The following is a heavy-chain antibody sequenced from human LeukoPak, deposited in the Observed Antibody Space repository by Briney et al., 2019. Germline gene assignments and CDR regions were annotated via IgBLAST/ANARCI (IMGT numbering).Heavy chain of an antibody. D-gene: IGHD5-12*01. CDR2: IWYDGSNK. V-gene: IGHV3-33*01. CDR3: ARSSSGYDYYYYGMDV. J-gene: IGHJ6*02. CDR1: GFTFSSYG. Sequence: GRSLRLSCAASGFTFSSYGMHWVGQAPGKGLEWVAVIWYDGSNKYYADSVKGRFTNSRDNSKNTLYLQMNSLRAEDTAVYYCARSSSGYDYYYYGMDVWGQGATVTVSS.